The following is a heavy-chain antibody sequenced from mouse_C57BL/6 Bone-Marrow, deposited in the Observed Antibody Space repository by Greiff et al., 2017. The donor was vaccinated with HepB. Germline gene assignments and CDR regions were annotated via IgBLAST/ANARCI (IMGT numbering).Heavy chain of an antibody. Sequence: VQLQQSGTVLARPGASVKMSCKTSGYTFTSYWMHWVKQRPGPGLEWIGAIYPGNSDRSYNQKFKGKAKLTAVTSASTASMQLSSLTKEDASVYYGPRKMHSIAFAYGGQGTLVTVSA. V-gene: IGHV1-5*01. CDR3: PRKMHSIAFAY. D-gene: IGHD2-10*02. J-gene: IGHJ3*01. CDR2: IYPGNSDR. CDR1: GYTFTSYW.